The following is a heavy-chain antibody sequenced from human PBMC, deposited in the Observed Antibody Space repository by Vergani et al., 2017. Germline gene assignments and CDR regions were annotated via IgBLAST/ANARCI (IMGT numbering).Heavy chain of an antibody. D-gene: IGHD3-22*01. CDR3: ARDPSYYYDSSGYFDY. CDR1: GGTFSSYA. CDR2: IIPILGIA. J-gene: IGHJ4*02. Sequence: QVQLVQSGAEVKKPGSSVKVSCKASGGTFSSYAISWVRQAPGQGLEWMGRIIPILGIANYAQKFQGRVTITADNSTSTAYMELSSLRSEDTAVYYCARDPSYYYDSSGYFDYWGQGTLVTVSS. V-gene: IGHV1-69*04.